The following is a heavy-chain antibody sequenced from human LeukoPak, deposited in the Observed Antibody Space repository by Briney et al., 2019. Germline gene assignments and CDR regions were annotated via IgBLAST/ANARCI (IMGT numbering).Heavy chain of an antibody. CDR3: ARDLQLGHDY. V-gene: IGHV3-33*01. D-gene: IGHD5-18*01. CDR2: IWYDGSNK. J-gene: IGHJ4*02. Sequence: GRSLRLSCAASGFTFSSYGMHWVRQAPGKGLEWVAVIWYDGSNKYYADSVKGRFTISRDNAKNSLYLQMNSLRAEDTAVYYCARDLQLGHDYWGQGTLVTVSS. CDR1: GFTFSSYG.